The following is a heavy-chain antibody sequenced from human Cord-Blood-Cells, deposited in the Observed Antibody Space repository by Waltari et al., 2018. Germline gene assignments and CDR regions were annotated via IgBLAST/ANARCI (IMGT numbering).Heavy chain of an antibody. CDR3: AKVEYSSSSAFDI. D-gene: IGHD6-6*01. J-gene: IGHJ3*02. Sequence: QVQLVASGGGVVQPGGSLRLSCAASGFTSSSYALPWGRQAPGKGLEWVAFIRYDGSNKYYADSVKGRFTISRDNSKNTLYLQMNSLRAEDTAVYYCAKVEYSSSSAFDIWGQGTMVTVSS. CDR2: IRYDGSNK. CDR1: GFTSSSYA. V-gene: IGHV3-30*02.